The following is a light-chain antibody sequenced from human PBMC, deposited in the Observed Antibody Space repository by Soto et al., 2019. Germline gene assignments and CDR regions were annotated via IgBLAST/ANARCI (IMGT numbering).Light chain of an antibody. V-gene: IGLV2-14*03. Sequence: QPVLTQPASVSGSPGQSIAISCTGTSSDVGGYNYVSWYQQHPGKAPKVMIYDVNNRPSGVSDRFSGSKSGNTASLTISGPQLEDGADNTCSQYPRGTLKVFGIGTK. J-gene: IGLJ1*01. CDR1: SSDVGGYNY. CDR2: DVN. CDR3: SQYPRGTLKV.